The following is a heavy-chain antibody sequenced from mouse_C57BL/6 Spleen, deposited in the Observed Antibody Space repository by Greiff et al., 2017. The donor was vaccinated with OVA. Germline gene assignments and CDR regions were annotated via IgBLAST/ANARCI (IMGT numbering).Heavy chain of an antibody. J-gene: IGHJ3*01. CDR2: IHPNSGST. CDR1: GYTFPSYW. D-gene: IGHD2-4*01. Sequence: QVQLQQPGAELVKPGASVKLSCTASGYTFPSYWMHWVQHSPGQGLEWIGMIHPNSGSTNYNEPFKSKSTLTVDKSSSTAYMQLSSLTSEDSAVYYCARSPIYYDDDVEFAYWGQGTLVTVSA. CDR3: ARSPIYYDDDVEFAY. V-gene: IGHV1-64*01.